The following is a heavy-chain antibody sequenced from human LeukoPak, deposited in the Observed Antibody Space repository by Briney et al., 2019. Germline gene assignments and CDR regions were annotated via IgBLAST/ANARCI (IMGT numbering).Heavy chain of an antibody. CDR3: AKTGGSAAFDI. CDR2: ISGSGGST. D-gene: IGHD1-26*01. Sequence: GGSLRLSCAASGFTFSSYSMNWVRQAPGKGLEWVSAISGSGGSTYYADSVKGRFTISRDNAKNSLYLQMNSLRAEDTAVFYCAKTGGSAAFDIWGQGTMVTVSS. J-gene: IGHJ3*02. V-gene: IGHV3-21*01. CDR1: GFTFSSYS.